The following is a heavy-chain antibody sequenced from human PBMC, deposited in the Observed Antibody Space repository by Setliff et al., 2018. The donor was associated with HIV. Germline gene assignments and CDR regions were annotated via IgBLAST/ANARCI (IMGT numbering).Heavy chain of an antibody. J-gene: IGHJ4*02. CDR1: GGSFSTYY. Sequence: PSETLSLTCTVSGGSFSTYYWSWIRQPAGEGLEYIGRVHSTGTTIYNPSLKSRVTMSVDTSKNQLSLKLRSVTAADTAVYYCARGPKGGFFDYWGQGTLVTVSS. D-gene: IGHD3-16*01. CDR2: VHSTGTT. V-gene: IGHV4-4*07. CDR3: ARGPKGGFFDY.